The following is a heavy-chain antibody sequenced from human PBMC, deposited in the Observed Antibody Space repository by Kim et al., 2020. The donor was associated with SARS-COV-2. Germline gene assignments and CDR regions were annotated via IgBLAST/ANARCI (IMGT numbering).Heavy chain of an antibody. V-gene: IGHV3-30*01. J-gene: IGHJ4*02. CDR3: ARAPTTVTTWLTY. Sequence: YAESGKGRFTISRDNSKNTLHLQMNSLRAEDTAVYYCARAPTTVTTWLTYWGQGTLVTVSP. D-gene: IGHD4-17*01.